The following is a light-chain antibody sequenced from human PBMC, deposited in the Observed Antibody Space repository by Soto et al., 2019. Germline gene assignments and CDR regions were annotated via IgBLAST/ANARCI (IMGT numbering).Light chain of an antibody. Sequence: QSVLTQPASVSGSPGQSLTISCTGTSSDIGGHHSVSWYQQHRGKAPKLLIYEVSYRASGVSDRFSGSKSGNTASLTIYGLQAEDEADYSCSSYTSTSSYVFGTGTKVTVL. CDR2: EVS. J-gene: IGLJ1*01. CDR3: SSYTSTSSYV. CDR1: SSDIGGHHS. V-gene: IGLV2-14*01.